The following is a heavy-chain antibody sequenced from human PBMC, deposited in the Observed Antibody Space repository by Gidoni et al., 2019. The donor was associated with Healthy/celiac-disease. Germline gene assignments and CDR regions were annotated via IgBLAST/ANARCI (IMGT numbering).Heavy chain of an antibody. J-gene: IGHJ4*02. CDR3: ARIVNSGSYGGTYYFDY. D-gene: IGHD1-26*01. V-gene: IGHV2-26*01. CDR1: GFSFSNSRMG. Sequence: QVTLKESGPVLVKPTETLTLTCTVSGFSFSNSRMGVSWIRQPPGKALEWLAHIFSNDEKSYSTSLKSRLTISKDTSKSQVVLTMTNMDPVDIGTYYCARIVNSGSYGGTYYFDYWGQGTLVTVSS. CDR2: IFSNDEK.